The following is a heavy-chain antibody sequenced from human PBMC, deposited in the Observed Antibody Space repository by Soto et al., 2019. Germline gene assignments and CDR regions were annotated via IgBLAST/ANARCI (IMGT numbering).Heavy chain of an antibody. Sequence: QVQLQESGPGLVKPSETLSLTCTVSGGSVSSGSYYWSWIRQPPGKGLEWIGYIYYSGSTNYNPPLKSRVTISVDTSKNQFSLKLSSVTAADTAVYYCARGIAVAEYYFDYWGQGTLVTVSS. V-gene: IGHV4-61*01. CDR3: ARGIAVAEYYFDY. D-gene: IGHD6-19*01. J-gene: IGHJ4*02. CDR1: GGSVSSGSYY. CDR2: IYYSGST.